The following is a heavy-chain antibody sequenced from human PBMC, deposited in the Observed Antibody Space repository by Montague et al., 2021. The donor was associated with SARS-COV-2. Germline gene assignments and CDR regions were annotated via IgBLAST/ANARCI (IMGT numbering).Heavy chain of an antibody. CDR2: T. V-gene: IGHV3-23*01. CDR3: AKEEEYCIGDSCYIVY. J-gene: IGHJ4*02. Sequence: TNYADSVKGRFTISRDNSKNTLYRQMDSLRAEDTAVYYCAKEEEYCIGDSCYIVYWGQGTLLTVAS. D-gene: IGHD2-15*01.